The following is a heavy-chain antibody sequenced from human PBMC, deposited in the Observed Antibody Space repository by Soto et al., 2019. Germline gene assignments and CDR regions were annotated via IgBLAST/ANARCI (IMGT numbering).Heavy chain of an antibody. D-gene: IGHD3-22*01. Sequence: GGSLRLSCAGSGFTLSDHYIDWVRQAPGKGLEWVGRSRDKPQGYSTAYAASVKGRFTTSRGDSKSIAYLQMNSLKTEDTAVYYCTRPYYYDSTGYQRYWGQGTLVTVSS. CDR2: SRDKPQGYST. J-gene: IGHJ4*02. CDR1: GFTLSDHY. CDR3: TRPYYYDSTGYQRY. V-gene: IGHV3-72*01.